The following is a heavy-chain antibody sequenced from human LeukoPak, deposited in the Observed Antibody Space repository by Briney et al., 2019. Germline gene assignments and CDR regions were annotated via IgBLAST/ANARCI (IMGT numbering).Heavy chain of an antibody. CDR1: GFTVSSNY. J-gene: IGHJ6*04. Sequence: GGSLRLSCAASGFTVSSNYMSWVRQAPGKGLEWVSVIYSGGSTYYADSVKGRFTISRDNSKNTLYLQMNSLRAEDTAVYYCARDYNDILTGFTIWYYYGMDVWGKGTTVTVSS. D-gene: IGHD3-9*01. V-gene: IGHV3-53*01. CDR3: ARDYNDILTGFTIWYYYGMDV. CDR2: IYSGGST.